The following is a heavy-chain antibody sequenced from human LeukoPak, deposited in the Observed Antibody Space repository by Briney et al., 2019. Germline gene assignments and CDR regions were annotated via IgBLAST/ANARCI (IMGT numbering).Heavy chain of an antibody. CDR2: INHSGST. CDR1: GGSFSGYY. Sequence: PSETLSLTCAVYGGSFSGYYWSWIRQPPGKGLEWIGEINHSGSTNYNPSLKSRVTISVDTSKNQFSLKLSSVTAAGTAVYYCARVRRRYTEYFQHWGQGTLVTVSS. V-gene: IGHV4-34*01. J-gene: IGHJ1*01. CDR3: ARVRRRYTEYFQH. D-gene: IGHD1-1*01.